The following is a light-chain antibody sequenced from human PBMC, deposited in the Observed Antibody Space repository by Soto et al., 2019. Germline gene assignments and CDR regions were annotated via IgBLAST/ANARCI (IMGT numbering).Light chain of an antibody. CDR3: QQSYSSLAYT. CDR1: HHLSTH. V-gene: IGKV1-39*01. CDR2: GAS. Sequence: DIQMTQSPSSLSASVGDRVTITCRASHHLSTHLNWYQQRPGEAPNLLIYGASTLQRGVPSRFSGSESGTEFTLTITSLEPEDFATYYCQQSYSSLAYTFGQGTKLEIK. J-gene: IGKJ2*01.